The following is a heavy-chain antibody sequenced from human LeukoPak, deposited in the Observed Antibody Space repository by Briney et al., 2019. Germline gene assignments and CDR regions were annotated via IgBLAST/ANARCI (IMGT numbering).Heavy chain of an antibody. J-gene: IGHJ3*01. V-gene: IGHV4-59*01. Sequence: TLSLTXXXXXGSIXXXYWSWIRQSPGKGPEWIGYIYYSGSTKYNPSLKSRVTISVETSKNQFSLRLSSVTPADTPVYYCARGVSYYYGGNEHGAFDFWGQGTMVTVSS. CDR3: ARGVSYYYGGNEHGAFDF. CDR2: IYYSGST. CDR1: XGSIXXXY. D-gene: IGHD4-23*01.